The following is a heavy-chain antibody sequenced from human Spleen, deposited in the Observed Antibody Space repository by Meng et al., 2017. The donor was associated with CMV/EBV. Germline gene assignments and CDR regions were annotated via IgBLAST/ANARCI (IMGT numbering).Heavy chain of an antibody. J-gene: IGHJ4*02. CDR1: GGSIYSYY. CDR3: ARAQRGSIAASGNFDY. Sequence: SETLSLTCTVSGGSIYSYYWGWIRQSPGKGLEWLGYIFHSGSPNYNPSLMGRVTISLDTSENQFSLRLSSVTATDTGVYYCARAQRGSIAASGNFDYWGQGTLVTVSS. D-gene: IGHD6-25*01. V-gene: IGHV4-59*01. CDR2: IFHSGSP.